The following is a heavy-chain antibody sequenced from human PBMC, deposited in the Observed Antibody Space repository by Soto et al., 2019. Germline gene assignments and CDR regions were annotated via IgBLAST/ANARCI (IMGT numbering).Heavy chain of an antibody. CDR2: INQEGDTT. CDR1: GFTFSSHP. CDR3: AIVAALDGANSLLLAY. J-gene: IGHJ4*01. D-gene: IGHD2-15*01. V-gene: IGHV3-64*02. Sequence: GGSLRLSCAASGFTFSSHPMHWVRQSPGKGLEHVAVINQEGDTTEYADSVKGRFTISRDNSKNTLFLQLGSVRDDDMAVYYCAIVAALDGANSLLLAYW.